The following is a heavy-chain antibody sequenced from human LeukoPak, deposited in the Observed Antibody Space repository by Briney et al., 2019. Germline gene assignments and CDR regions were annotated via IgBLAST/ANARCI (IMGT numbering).Heavy chain of an antibody. CDR2: ISSSGNTI. V-gene: IGHV3-48*04. CDR3: ASAGGDYGAKSFPKTGMVY. CDR1: GFTFSSYW. J-gene: IGHJ4*02. D-gene: IGHD4/OR15-4a*01. Sequence: GGSLRLSCAASGFTFSSYWMSWVRQAPGRGLEWVSYISSSGNTIDYEDSVRGRFTISRDNAKNSLYLQMNSLRAEDTAVYYCASAGGDYGAKSFPKTGMVYWGQGTLVTVSS.